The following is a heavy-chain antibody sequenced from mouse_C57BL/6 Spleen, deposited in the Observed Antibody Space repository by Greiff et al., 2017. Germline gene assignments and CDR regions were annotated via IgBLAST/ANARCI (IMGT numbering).Heavy chain of an antibody. CDR3: ARRGTYYYGSPYYFDY. CDR2: IDPSDSET. V-gene: IGHV1-52*01. D-gene: IGHD1-1*01. Sequence: VQLKQPGAELVRPGSSVKLSCKASGYTFTSYWMHWVKQRPIQGLEWIGNIDPSDSETHYNQKFKDKATLTVDKSSSTAYMQLSSLTSEDSAVYYCARRGTYYYGSPYYFDYWGQGTTLTVSS. J-gene: IGHJ2*01. CDR1: GYTFTSYW.